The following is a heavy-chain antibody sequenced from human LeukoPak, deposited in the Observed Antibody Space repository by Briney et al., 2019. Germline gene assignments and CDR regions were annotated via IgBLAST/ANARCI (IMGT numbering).Heavy chain of an antibody. D-gene: IGHD5-18*01. CDR2: MNPNSGET. CDR1: GYTFTSYD. Sequence: ASVKVSCKASGYTFTSYDINWVRQAPGQGLEWMGWMNPNSGETGYAQKFQGRVTMTRNTSISTAYMELSNLRSEDTAVYSCARGRQLYSYGYDWFDPWGQGTLVTVSS. V-gene: IGHV1-8*01. CDR3: ARGRQLYSYGYDWFDP. J-gene: IGHJ5*02.